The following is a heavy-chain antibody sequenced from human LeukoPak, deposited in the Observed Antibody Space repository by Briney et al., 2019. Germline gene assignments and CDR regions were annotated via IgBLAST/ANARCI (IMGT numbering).Heavy chain of an antibody. J-gene: IGHJ6*03. CDR1: GGSISSYY. CDR3: ARGIVEVPAASQHYYYYYMDV. V-gene: IGHV4-59*08. CDR2: IYYSGST. Sequence: SETLSLTCTVSGGSISSYYWSWIRQPPGKGLEWIGYIYYSGSTYYNPSLKSRVTISVDTSKNQFSLKLSSATAADTAVYYCARGIVEVPAASQHYYYYYMDVWGKGTTVTVSS. D-gene: IGHD2-2*01.